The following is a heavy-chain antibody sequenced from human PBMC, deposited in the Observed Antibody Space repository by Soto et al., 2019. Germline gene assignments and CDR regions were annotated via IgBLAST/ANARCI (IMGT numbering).Heavy chain of an antibody. V-gene: IGHV5-51*01. CDR2: IYPGDSDT. J-gene: IGHJ4*02. Sequence: GESLKISFKGSGYTFATNLIGWVRQTPGKGLEWMVIIYPGDSDTRYSPSFQGQVTISADKSISTAYLQWTSLKASDTAMYYCARQTTVVTVFDYCGQGTPVTVSS. D-gene: IGHD2-21*02. CDR3: ARQTTVVTVFDY. CDR1: GYTFATNL.